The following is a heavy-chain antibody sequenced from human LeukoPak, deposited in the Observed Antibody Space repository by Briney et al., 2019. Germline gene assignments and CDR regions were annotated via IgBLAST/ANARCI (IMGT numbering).Heavy chain of an antibody. Sequence: SETHSLTCTVSGGSISPYYWSWIRQPPGKGLEWIGYIQYSGSTSYNPSLKSRVTISVDTSKNQFSLKPSSVTAADSAVYSCARYGGTYFDTWGQGTMVTVSS. CDR3: ARYGGTYFDT. CDR2: IQYSGST. V-gene: IGHV4-59*08. D-gene: IGHD3-10*01. J-gene: IGHJ3*02. CDR1: GGSISPYY.